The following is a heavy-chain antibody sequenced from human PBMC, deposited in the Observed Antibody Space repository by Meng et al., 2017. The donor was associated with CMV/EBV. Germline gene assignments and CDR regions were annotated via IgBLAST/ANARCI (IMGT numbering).Heavy chain of an antibody. J-gene: IGHJ6*02. D-gene: IGHD6-13*01. CDR2: ISSNGGST. CDR1: GFTFSSYA. V-gene: IGHV3-64*02. Sequence: GESLKISCAASGFTFSSYAMRWVRQAPGKGLEYVSAISSNGGSTYYADSVKGRFTISRDNSKNTLYLQMGSLRAEDMAVYYCASGLYSSPAYYYYGMDVWGQGTTVTVSS. CDR3: ASGLYSSPAYYYYGMDV.